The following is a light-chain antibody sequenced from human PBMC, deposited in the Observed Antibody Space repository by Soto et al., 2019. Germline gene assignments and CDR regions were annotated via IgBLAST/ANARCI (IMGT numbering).Light chain of an antibody. CDR3: QVWDSGTSSYV. V-gene: IGLV3-9*01. J-gene: IGLJ1*01. Sequence: SSELTQPLSVSVALGQTARITCGGNNFGSKNVHWYQQKPGQAPVLVMYRDSNRPSGIPERFSGSNSGNTATLTISRAQAGDEADYYCQVWDSGTSSYVYRTGTKLTVL. CDR1: NFGSKN. CDR2: RDS.